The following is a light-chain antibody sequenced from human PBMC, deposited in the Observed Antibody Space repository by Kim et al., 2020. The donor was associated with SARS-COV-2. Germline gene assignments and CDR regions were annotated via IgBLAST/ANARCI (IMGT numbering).Light chain of an antibody. CDR3: QQCHNWPPYT. Sequence: EIVMTQSPATLSVSPGERATLSCRASESVSSNLAWYQQKPGQAPRLLIYGVFTRATGIPARFSGSGSGTEFTLTISSLQSEDFAVYYCQQCHNWPPYTFGQGTKLEI. CDR1: ESVSSN. V-gene: IGKV3-15*01. J-gene: IGKJ2*01. CDR2: GVF.